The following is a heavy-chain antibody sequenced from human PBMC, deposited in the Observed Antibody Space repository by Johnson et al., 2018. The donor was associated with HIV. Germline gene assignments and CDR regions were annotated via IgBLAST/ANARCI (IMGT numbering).Heavy chain of an antibody. CDR3: TRGGGAYCGSDCLRTFDV. CDR1: GLTVSTND. D-gene: IGHD2-21*02. CDR2: IYSDGTT. Sequence: VQLVESGGGLVQPGGSLRLSCAASGLTVSTNDINWVRQAPGKGLEWVAIIYSDGTTYYADFVNGRFTISRDSSKDTLYLQMNSLRAEDTAVYYCTRGGGAYCGSDCLRTFDVWGQGTVLTVSS. V-gene: IGHV3-66*01. J-gene: IGHJ3*01.